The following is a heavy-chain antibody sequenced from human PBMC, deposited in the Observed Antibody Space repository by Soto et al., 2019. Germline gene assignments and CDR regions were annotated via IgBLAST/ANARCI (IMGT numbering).Heavy chain of an antibody. J-gene: IGHJ4*02. Sequence: EVQLVESGGGLVQPGGSLRLSCAGSGFTFRSYWMSWVRQAPGKGLEWVANIKQDGSEKYYVDSVKGRFTISRENAKNSLYLQMNSLRAEDSAVYYCATSMVTYDILTGYEYYFDYWGQGTLVTVSS. CDR2: IKQDGSEK. V-gene: IGHV3-7*05. CDR1: GFTFRSYW. CDR3: ATSMVTYDILTGYEYYFDY. D-gene: IGHD3-9*01.